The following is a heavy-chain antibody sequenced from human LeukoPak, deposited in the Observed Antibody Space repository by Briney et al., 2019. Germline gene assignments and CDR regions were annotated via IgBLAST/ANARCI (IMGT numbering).Heavy chain of an antibody. CDR3: AKRPNYYDSSGYWVY. D-gene: IGHD3-22*01. CDR1: GFTFSSYA. Sequence: PGGSLRLSCAASGFTFSSYAMSWVRQAPVKELEWVSAISGSGGSTYYADSVKGRFTISRDNSKNTLYLQMDSLRAEDTAVYYCAKRPNYYDSSGYWVYWGQGTLVTVSS. J-gene: IGHJ4*02. CDR2: ISGSGGST. V-gene: IGHV3-23*01.